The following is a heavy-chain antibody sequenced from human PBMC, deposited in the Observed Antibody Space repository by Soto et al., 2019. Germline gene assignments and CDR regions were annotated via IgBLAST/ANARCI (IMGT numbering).Heavy chain of an antibody. J-gene: IGHJ4*02. D-gene: IGHD5-12*01. Sequence: GGSLRLSCAASGFTFSSYGMHWVRQAPGKGLEWVAVIWYDGSNKYYADSVKGRFTISRDNSKNTLYLQMNSLRAEDTAVYYCARDHRVRVATITDYWGQGTLVTVSS. CDR1: GFTFSSYG. CDR2: IWYDGSNK. V-gene: IGHV3-33*01. CDR3: ARDHRVRVATITDY.